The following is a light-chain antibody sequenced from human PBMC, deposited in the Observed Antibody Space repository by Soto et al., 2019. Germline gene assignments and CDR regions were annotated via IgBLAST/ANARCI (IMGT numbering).Light chain of an antibody. Sequence: EIVLTQSPATLSLSPGERATLSCRASQSVRSYLAWYQQKPGQAPRLLIYDASNRATDIPAGFSGSGSGTDFTLTISSLDPEDSAVYYCHQRSKWPLTFGGGTEVDIK. CDR1: QSVRSY. J-gene: IGKJ4*01. CDR3: HQRSKWPLT. CDR2: DAS. V-gene: IGKV3-11*01.